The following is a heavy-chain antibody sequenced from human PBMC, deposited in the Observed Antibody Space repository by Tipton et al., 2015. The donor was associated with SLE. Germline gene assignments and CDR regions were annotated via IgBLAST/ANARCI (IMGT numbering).Heavy chain of an antibody. D-gene: IGHD1-1*01. J-gene: IGHJ3*02. V-gene: IGHV4-39*07. CDR3: ASDGVWNPI. CDR2: IYYSGNT. Sequence: TLSLTCTVSGGSISSSSYFWGWIRQPPGKGLEWIGSIYYSGNTYYNPSLKSRVTISVDTSKNQFSLKLSSVAAPDTAVYYCASDGVWNPIWGQGTMVAVSS. CDR1: GGSISSSSYF.